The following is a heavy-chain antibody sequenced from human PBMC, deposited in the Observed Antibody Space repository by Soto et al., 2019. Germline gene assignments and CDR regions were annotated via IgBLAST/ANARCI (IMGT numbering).Heavy chain of an antibody. Sequence: QVQLVQSGAEEKKPGASVKVSCKASGYTFTSYAMHWVRQAPGQRLEWMGWINAGNGNTKYSQKSQGRVTITRHTSARTAYMELISLRSEGTAVYYCATDRQQLDRFDPWVQGPLVAVSS. J-gene: IGHJ5*02. CDR3: ATDRQQLDRFDP. D-gene: IGHD6-13*01. CDR2: INAGNGNT. CDR1: GYTFTSYA. V-gene: IGHV1-3*05.